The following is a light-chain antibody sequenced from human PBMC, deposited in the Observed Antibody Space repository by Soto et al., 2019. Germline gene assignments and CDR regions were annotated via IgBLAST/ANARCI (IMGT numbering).Light chain of an antibody. CDR1: QYISDF. V-gene: IGKV1-39*01. CDR2: AAS. J-gene: IGKJ5*01. Sequence: DIQMTQSPSSLSASVGDRVTITCRASQYISDFLNWYQQKPGKAPVILIYAASTLQSGVPSRFTGSRSETNFTLIISSLQPEDFATYYCQQYNSYSVFGQGTRLEIK. CDR3: QQYNSYSV.